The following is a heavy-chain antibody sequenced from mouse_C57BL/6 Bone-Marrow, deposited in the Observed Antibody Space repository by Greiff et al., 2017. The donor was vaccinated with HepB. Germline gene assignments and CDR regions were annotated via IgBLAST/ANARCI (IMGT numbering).Heavy chain of an antibody. CDR3: ARSGYYGSSTGFAY. D-gene: IGHD1-1*01. V-gene: IGHV1-61*01. CDR1: GYTFTSYW. J-gene: IGHJ3*01. Sequence: VQLQQPGAELVRPGSSVKLSCKASGYTFTSYWMDWVKQRPGQGLEWIGNIYPSDSETHYNQKFKDKATLTVDKSSSTAYMQLSSLTSEDSAVYYCARSGYYGSSTGFAYWGQGTLVTVSA. CDR2: IYPSDSET.